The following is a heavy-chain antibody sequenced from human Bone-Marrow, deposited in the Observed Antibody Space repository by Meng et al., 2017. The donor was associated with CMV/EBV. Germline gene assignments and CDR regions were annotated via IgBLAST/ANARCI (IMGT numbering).Heavy chain of an antibody. CDR1: GYTLTELS. D-gene: IGHD4-17*01. J-gene: IGHJ4*02. CDR3: ATSGNGDYLTGGY. V-gene: IGHV1-24*01. CDR2: FDPEDGET. Sequence: QVPLFTPEAEVKKPAASVKVSCKVSGYTLTELSMHWVRQAPGKGLEWMGGFDPEDGETIYAQKFQGRVTMTEDTSTDTAYMELSSLRSEDTAVYYCATSGNGDYLTGGYWGQGTLVTVSS.